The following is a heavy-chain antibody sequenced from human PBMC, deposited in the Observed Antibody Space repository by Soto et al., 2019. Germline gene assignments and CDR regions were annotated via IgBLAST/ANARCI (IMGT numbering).Heavy chain of an antibody. CDR1: GYTFTSYG. CDR3: ARGRYGDY. J-gene: IGHJ4*02. Sequence: QVNLVQSGAEVRKPEASVKVSCKGSGYTFTSYGIAWVRQAPGQGLEWMGWISAHNDNTNYAQKVQGRVTVTRDTSTSTAYMELRNLRSDDTAVYYCARGRYGDYWGQGALVTVSS. CDR2: ISAHNDNT. V-gene: IGHV1-18*01. D-gene: IGHD1-1*01.